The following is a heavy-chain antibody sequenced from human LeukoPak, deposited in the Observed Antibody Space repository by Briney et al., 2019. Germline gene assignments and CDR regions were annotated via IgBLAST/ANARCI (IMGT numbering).Heavy chain of an antibody. CDR3: ARAGTMLHYYYYMDV. CDR2: ISSSSSYI. V-gene: IGHV3-21*01. Sequence: GGSLRLSCAASGFTFSSYSMNWVRQAPGKGLEWVSSISSSSSYIYYADSVKGRFTISRDNSKNTLYLQMNSLRAEDTAVYYCARAGTMLHYYYYMDVWGKGTTVTVSS. CDR1: GFTFSSYS. J-gene: IGHJ6*03. D-gene: IGHD3-10*01.